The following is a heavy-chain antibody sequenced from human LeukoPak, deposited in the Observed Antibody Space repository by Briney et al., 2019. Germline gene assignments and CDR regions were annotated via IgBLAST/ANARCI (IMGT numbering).Heavy chain of an antibody. J-gene: IGHJ4*02. CDR3: ARGARFLEWLLWRGYYFDY. Sequence: PSQTLSLTCAVSGGSISSGGYSWSWIRQPPGKGLEWIGYIYHSGSTYYNPSLKSRVTISVDTSKNQFSLKLSSVTAADTAVYYCARGARFLEWLLWRGYYFDYWGQGTLVTVSS. V-gene: IGHV4-30-2*01. CDR2: IYHSGST. D-gene: IGHD3-3*01. CDR1: GGSISSGGYS.